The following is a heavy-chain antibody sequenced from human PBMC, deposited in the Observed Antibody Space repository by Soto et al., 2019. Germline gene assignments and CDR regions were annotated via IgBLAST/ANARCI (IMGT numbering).Heavy chain of an antibody. CDR2: IWYDGSNK. V-gene: IGHV3-33*01. Sequence: QVQLVESGGGVVQPGRSLRLSCAASGFTFSSYGMHWVRQAPGKGLEWVAVIWYDGSNKYYADSVKGRFTISRDNSKNTLYLQMNSLRAEDTAVYYCARLGVAAALYYWGQGTLVTVSS. CDR3: ARLGVAAALYY. CDR1: GFTFSSYG. J-gene: IGHJ4*02. D-gene: IGHD6-13*01.